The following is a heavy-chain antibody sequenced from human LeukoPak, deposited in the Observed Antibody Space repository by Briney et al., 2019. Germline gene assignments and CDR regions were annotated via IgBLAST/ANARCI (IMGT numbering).Heavy chain of an antibody. Sequence: GSLGLSCAASGFTFNIFAMSWVRQAPGKGLEWVSTIGSTDTYYADSVKGRFTISRDNSKNTLHLQMNSLRAEDTAIYYCAKDSIDHNGVYDAFDIWGQGTLVTVSS. J-gene: IGHJ3*02. CDR2: IGSTDT. D-gene: IGHD1-1*01. CDR1: GFTFNIFA. CDR3: AKDSIDHNGVYDAFDI. V-gene: IGHV3-23*01.